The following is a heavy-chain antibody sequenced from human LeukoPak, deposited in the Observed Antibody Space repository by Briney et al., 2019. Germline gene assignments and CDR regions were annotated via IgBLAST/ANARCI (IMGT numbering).Heavy chain of an antibody. CDR2: IYTSGST. D-gene: IGHD3-22*01. CDR3: ARGRRHDSSGYPRPYYYMDV. J-gene: IGHJ6*03. V-gene: IGHV4-4*07. CDR1: GGSISSYY. Sequence: PSETLSLTCTVSGGSISSYYWSWIRQPAGKGLEWIGRIYTSGSTNYNPSLKSRVTMSVDTSKNQFSLKLSSVTAADTAVYYCARGRRHDSSGYPRPYYYMDVWGKGTTVTISS.